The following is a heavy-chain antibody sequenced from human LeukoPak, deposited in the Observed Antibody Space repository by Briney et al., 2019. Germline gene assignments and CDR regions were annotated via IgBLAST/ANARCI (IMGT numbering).Heavy chain of an antibody. CDR2: VYYNGNT. CDR1: GEPVSSYY. V-gene: IGHV4-59*02. Sequence: SETLSLTCLVSGEPVSSYYWSWIRQAPGRGPEYIGNVYYNGNTNYNPSLKSRVAISVDASKNQFSLKVDSVTTADTAVYYCARGDYDFWSGNWRFDTWGQGTLVTVSS. D-gene: IGHD3-3*01. J-gene: IGHJ4*02. CDR3: ARGDYDFWSGNWRFDT.